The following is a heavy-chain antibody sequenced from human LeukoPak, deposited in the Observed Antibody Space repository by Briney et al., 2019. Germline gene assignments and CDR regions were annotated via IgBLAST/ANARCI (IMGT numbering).Heavy chain of an antibody. J-gene: IGHJ4*02. D-gene: IGHD1-26*01. CDR2: IRQDGSEK. CDR3: ARGGGSYYNY. CDR1: GFTFSTYG. Sequence: GRSLRVSCAASGFTFSTYGMHWVRQAPGKGLEWVANIRQDGSEKYYVDSVKGRFTISRDNAKNSLYLQMNSLRAEDTAVYYCARGGGSYYNYWGQGTLVTVSS. V-gene: IGHV3-7*04.